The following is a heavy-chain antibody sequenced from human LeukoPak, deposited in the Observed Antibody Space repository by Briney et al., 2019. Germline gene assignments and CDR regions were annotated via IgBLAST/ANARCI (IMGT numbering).Heavy chain of an antibody. CDR1: GYTFTSHF. D-gene: IGHD1-1*01. CDR2: INPRGGST. J-gene: IGHJ4*02. V-gene: IGHV1-46*01. CDR3: AKTGNPPTGDY. Sequence: ASVKVSCKASGYTFTSHFMHWVRQAPGQGLEWMGIINPRGGSTSYTQKFQGRVTMTRDTSTSTVYMELSSLRSEDTAVYYCAKTGNPPTGDYWGQGTLVTVSS.